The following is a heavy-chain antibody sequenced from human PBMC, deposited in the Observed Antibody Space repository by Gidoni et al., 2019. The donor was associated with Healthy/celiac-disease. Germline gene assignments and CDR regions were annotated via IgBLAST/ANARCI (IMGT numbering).Heavy chain of an antibody. CDR2: IYSGGST. CDR1: GFTVSSNY. Sequence: EVQLVESGGGLIQPGGSLRLSCAASGFTVSSNYMSWVRQAPGKGLEWVSVIYSGGSTYYADSVKGRFTISRDNSKNTLYLQMNSLRAEDTAVYYCARETYDSSGYYLGRFDPWGQGTLVTVSS. CDR3: ARETYDSSGYYLGRFDP. J-gene: IGHJ5*02. D-gene: IGHD3-22*01. V-gene: IGHV3-53*01.